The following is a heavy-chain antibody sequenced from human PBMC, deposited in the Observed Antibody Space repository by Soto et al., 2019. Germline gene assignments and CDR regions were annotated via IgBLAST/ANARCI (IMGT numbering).Heavy chain of an antibody. CDR3: AKYRRTEAEGFTLDY. V-gene: IGHV4-59*01. D-gene: IGHD6-13*01. CDR2: IYYTGTT. J-gene: IGHJ4*02. CDR1: GDSIHYSY. Sequence: PSATLSLTCAVSGDSIHYSYWSWIRQPPGKRLEWIGNIYYTGTTTYNHSLESRVTMSVDTSKNQFSLKLNSVDAADTAVYYCAKYRRTEAEGFTLDYWGRGTLVTVSS.